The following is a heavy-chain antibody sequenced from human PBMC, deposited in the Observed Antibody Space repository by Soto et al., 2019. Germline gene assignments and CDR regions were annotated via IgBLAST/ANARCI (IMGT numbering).Heavy chain of an antibody. J-gene: IGHJ4*02. V-gene: IGHV4-30-4*01. CDR1: GGCISSGDYY. CDR2: IYYSGST. Sequence: TLSLTCTVCGGCISSGDYYWSWIRQPPGKGLEWIGYIYYSGSTYYNPSLKSRVTISVDTSKNQFSLKLSSVTAADTAVYYCARGQSPTMIVQWGQGTLVTVSS. CDR3: ARGQSPTMIVQ. D-gene: IGHD3-22*01.